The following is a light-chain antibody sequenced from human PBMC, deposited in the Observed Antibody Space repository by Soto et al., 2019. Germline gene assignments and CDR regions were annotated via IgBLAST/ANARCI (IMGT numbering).Light chain of an antibody. CDR3: QQSYTTPVYT. V-gene: IGKV1-39*01. CDR1: QTIIFY. J-gene: IGKJ2*01. CDR2: AAS. Sequence: DIQMTQSPSSLSASVGDRVTITCRASQTIIFYLNWYQQKPGKAPKLLIYAASNLQSGVPSRFSGSGPGTEFTLTISSLQPEDFATYFCQQSYTTPVYTFGQGTKVDIK.